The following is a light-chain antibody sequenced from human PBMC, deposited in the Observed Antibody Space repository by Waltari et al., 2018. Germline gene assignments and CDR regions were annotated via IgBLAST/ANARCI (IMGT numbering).Light chain of an antibody. J-gene: IGKJ4*01. CDR2: AAS. CDR1: QGISSY. CDR3: QQYYSTPPT. Sequence: AIRITQSPSSLSASTGDRVTITCRASQGISSYLAWYQQKPGKAPKLLIYAASTLQSGVPSRFSGSGSGTDFTFTISSLQPEDIATYYCQQYYSTPPTFGGGTKVEIK. V-gene: IGKV1-8*01.